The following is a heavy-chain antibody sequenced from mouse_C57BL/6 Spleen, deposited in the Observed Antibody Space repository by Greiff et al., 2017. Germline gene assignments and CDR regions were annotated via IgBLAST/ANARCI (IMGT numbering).Heavy chain of an antibody. CDR1: GYTFTEYT. D-gene: IGHD2-3*01. V-gene: IGHV1-62-2*01. CDR3: ARHEANDQVYFGV. Sequence: VQLQQSGAELVKPGASVMLSCKVCGYTFTEYTIHWVKQRSGQGLGRIGWFYPGSGRIKYNEKFKDKGSLTANKSSSAVYMEFSRLTSEDSAVYFCARHEANDQVYFGVWGPGTTVTVSS. J-gene: IGHJ1*01. CDR2: FYPGSGRI.